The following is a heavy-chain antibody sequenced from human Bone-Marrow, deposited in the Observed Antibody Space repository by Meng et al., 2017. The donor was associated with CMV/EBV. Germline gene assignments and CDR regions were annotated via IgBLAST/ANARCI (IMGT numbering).Heavy chain of an antibody. Sequence: GESLKISCAASGFTFSSYGMHWVRQAPGKGLEWVAFIRYDGSNKYYADSVKGRFTISRDNSKNTLYLQMNSLRAEDTAVYYCAKGKFSPDQPLLDDAFDIWGQGTMVTVSS. V-gene: IGHV3-30*02. CDR3: AKGKFSPDQPLLDDAFDI. CDR2: IRYDGSNK. CDR1: GFTFSSYG. D-gene: IGHD2-2*01. J-gene: IGHJ3*02.